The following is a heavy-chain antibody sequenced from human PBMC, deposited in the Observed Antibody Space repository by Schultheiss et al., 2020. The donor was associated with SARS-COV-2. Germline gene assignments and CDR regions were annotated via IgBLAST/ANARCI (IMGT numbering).Heavy chain of an antibody. CDR2: ISYEGDNK. CDR3: ARVEVAYDFLFYYGMDV. D-gene: IGHD2/OR15-2a*01. CDR1: GVTFSSYG. Sequence: GGSLRLSCAVSGVTFSSYGMHWVRQSPGKGPEWVALISYEGDNKYYADSVKGRFTVSRDNSKNMLYLEMNSLRAEDTAVYYCARVEVAYDFLFYYGMDVWGQGTTVTVSS. V-gene: IGHV3-33*01. J-gene: IGHJ6*02.